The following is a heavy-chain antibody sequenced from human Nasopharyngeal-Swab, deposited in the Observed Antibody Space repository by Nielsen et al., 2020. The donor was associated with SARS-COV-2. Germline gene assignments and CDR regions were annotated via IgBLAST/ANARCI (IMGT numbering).Heavy chain of an antibody. CDR3: AKRGVAVAATSWFDP. CDR1: GFTFSSYA. V-gene: IGHV3-23*01. CDR2: ISGSGDST. D-gene: IGHD2-15*01. Sequence: GESLKISCAASGFTFSSYAMSWVRQAPGKGLEWVSDISGSGDSTFYSDFVKGRFTMSRDNSKNMLYLKKSSLRDEDTAVYYCAKRGVAVAATSWFDPWGQGTLVTVSS. J-gene: IGHJ5*02.